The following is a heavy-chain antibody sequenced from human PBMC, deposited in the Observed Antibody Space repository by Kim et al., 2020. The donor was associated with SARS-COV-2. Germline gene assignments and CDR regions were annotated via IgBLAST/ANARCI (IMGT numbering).Heavy chain of an antibody. CDR1: GYTFTGYY. Sequence: ASVKVSCKASGYTFTGYYMQWVRQAPGQGLEWMGWINPNSGDTNYGQKFQGRVNMTRDTSINTVYMDLSGLRPEDTAVYYCARDIEYCRGGSCYSVYYGMDVWGQGTTVTVSS. V-gene: IGHV1-2*02. CDR2: INPNSGDT. CDR3: ARDIEYCRGGSCYSVYYGMDV. J-gene: IGHJ6*02. D-gene: IGHD2-15*01.